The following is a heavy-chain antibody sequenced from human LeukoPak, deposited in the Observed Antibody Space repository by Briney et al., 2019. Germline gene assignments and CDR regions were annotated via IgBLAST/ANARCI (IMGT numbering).Heavy chain of an antibody. CDR1: GFTFSSYG. D-gene: IGHD1-26*01. Sequence: PGGSLRLSCAASGFTFSSYGMHWVRQAPGKGLEWVAFIRYDGSNKYYADSVKGRFTISRDNSKNTLYLQMNSLRAEDTAVYYCSKDLQIFLMGNYMDVWGKGTTVTISS. V-gene: IGHV3-30*02. CDR3: SKDLQIFLMGNYMDV. J-gene: IGHJ6*03. CDR2: IRYDGSNK.